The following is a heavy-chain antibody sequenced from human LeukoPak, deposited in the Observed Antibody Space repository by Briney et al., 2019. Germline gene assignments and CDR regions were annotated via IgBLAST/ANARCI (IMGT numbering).Heavy chain of an antibody. CDR1: GFTFRNYW. V-gene: IGHV3-7*01. CDR3: ARDQSWEFSSGYYSY. Sequence: GGSLRLPCAASGFTFRNYWMTWVRQAPGKGLERVANIKQDGSEKNYVDSVKGRFTISRDNAKNSLYLQMNSLRAEDSAVYYCARDQSWEFSSGYYSYWGQGTLVTVSS. CDR2: IKQDGSEK. D-gene: IGHD3-22*01. J-gene: IGHJ4*02.